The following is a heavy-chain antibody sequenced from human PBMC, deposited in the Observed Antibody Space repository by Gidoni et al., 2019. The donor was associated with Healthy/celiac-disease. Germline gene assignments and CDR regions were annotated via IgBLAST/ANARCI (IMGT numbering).Heavy chain of an antibody. CDR3: ARTSSGYDEYYFDY. CDR1: GGSISSGGYY. CDR2: IYYSGST. V-gene: IGHV4-31*03. D-gene: IGHD5-12*01. Sequence: PGLVKPSQTLSLTCTVSGGSISSGGYYWSWIRQHPGKGLEWIGYIYYSGSTYYNPSLKSRVTISVDTSKNQFSLKLSSVTAADTAVYYCARTSSGYDEYYFDYWGQGTLVTVSS. J-gene: IGHJ4*02.